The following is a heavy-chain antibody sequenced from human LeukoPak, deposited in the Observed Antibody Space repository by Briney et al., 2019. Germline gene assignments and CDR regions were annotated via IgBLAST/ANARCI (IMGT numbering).Heavy chain of an antibody. Sequence: LGGSLSLSRAVSGFTLCRYVVLYVRHAPGKGVEGGAVISYDESNKYYADSVKGRFTITRDNSKNKLHLQMKSLRADDTAVYYCASDQSGSGGYAVWDAFDIWGQGTMVTVSS. CDR3: ASDQSGSGGYAVWDAFDI. V-gene: IGHV3-30*16. D-gene: IGHD3-10*01. J-gene: IGHJ3*02. CDR2: ISYDESNK. CDR1: GFTLCRYV.